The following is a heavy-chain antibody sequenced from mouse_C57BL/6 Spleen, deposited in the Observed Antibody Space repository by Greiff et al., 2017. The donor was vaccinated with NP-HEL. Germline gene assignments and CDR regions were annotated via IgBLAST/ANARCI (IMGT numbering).Heavy chain of an antibody. V-gene: IGHV1-74*01. Sequence: QVQLKQPGAELVKPGASVKVSCKASGYTFTSYWMHWVKQRPGQGLEWIGRIHPSDSDTNYNQKFKGKATLTVDKSSSTAYMQLSSLTSEDSAVYYCAIADYYGSSYSWFAYWGQGTLVTVSA. D-gene: IGHD1-1*01. CDR1: GYTFTSYW. CDR2: IHPSDSDT. CDR3: AIADYYGSSYSWFAY. J-gene: IGHJ3*01.